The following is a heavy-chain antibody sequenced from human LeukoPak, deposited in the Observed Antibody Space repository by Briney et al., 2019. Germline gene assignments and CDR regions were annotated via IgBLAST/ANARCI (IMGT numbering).Heavy chain of an antibody. Sequence: GGSLRLSCAASGFTFSSYSMNWFRQAPGKGLEWVSSISSSSSYIYYADSVKGRFTISRDNAKNSLYLQMNSLRAEDTALYYCARVPPQRDHLYYFDYWGQGTLVTVSS. V-gene: IGHV3-21*04. J-gene: IGHJ4*02. D-gene: IGHD1-14*01. CDR1: GFTFSSYS. CDR2: ISSSSSYI. CDR3: ARVPPQRDHLYYFDY.